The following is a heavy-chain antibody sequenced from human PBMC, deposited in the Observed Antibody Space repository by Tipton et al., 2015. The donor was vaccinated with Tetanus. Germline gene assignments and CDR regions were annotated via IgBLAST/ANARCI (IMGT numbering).Heavy chain of an antibody. CDR1: GGSISSYY. V-gene: IGHV4-59*01. CDR2: IYYSGST. D-gene: IGHD6-13*01. CDR3: ARGGIAAPGVGLDY. J-gene: IGHJ4*02. Sequence: TLSLTCTVSGGSISSYYWSWIRQPPGKGLEWIGYIYYSGSTNYNPSLKSRVTISVDTSKNQFSLKLSSVTAADTAVYYCARGGIAAPGVGLDYWGQGTLVTVSS.